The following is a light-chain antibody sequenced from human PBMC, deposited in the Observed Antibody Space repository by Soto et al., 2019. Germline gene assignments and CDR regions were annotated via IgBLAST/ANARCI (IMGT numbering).Light chain of an antibody. Sequence: DIQMTQSPSSVSASVGDRVTITCRASQDINIWLAWYQQKPGLAPNLLIYRASRLIGGVPSRFSGGGSGTDFNLTIRSLQPEDVATYYCQEGKDFPLTFGGGTKVEIK. J-gene: IGKJ4*01. V-gene: IGKV1-12*01. CDR2: RAS. CDR3: QEGKDFPLT. CDR1: QDINIW.